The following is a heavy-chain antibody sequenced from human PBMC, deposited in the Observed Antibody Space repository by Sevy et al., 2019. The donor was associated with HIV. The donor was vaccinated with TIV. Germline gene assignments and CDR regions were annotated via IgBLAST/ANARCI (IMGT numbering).Heavy chain of an antibody. D-gene: IGHD6-19*01. CDR3: ARVKAVAGTNYYYGMDV. Sequence: ASVKVSCKASGGTFSSYAISWVRQAPGQGLEWMGGIIPIFGRANYAQKFQGRVTITADESTSTAYMELSSLRSEDTAVYYCARVKAVAGTNYYYGMDVWGQGTTVTVSS. V-gene: IGHV1-69*13. CDR1: GGTFSSYA. CDR2: IIPIFGRA. J-gene: IGHJ6*02.